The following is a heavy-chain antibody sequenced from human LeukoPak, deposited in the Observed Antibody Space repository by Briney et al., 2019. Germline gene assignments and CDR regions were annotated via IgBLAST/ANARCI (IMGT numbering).Heavy chain of an antibody. J-gene: IGHJ6*02. V-gene: IGHV3-66*04. Sequence: QSGGSLRLSCAASGFTFSSYAMSWVRQAPGKGLEWVSVIYSGGSTYYADSVKGRFTISRDNSKNTLYLQMNSLRAEDTAVYYCARHRGYFDWLFTYYGMDVWGQGTTVTVSS. D-gene: IGHD3-9*01. CDR1: GFTFSSYA. CDR3: ARHRGYFDWLFTYYGMDV. CDR2: IYSGGST.